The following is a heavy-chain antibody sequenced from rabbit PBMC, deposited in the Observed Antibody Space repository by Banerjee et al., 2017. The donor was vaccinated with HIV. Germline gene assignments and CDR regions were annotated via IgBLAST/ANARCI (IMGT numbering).Heavy chain of an antibody. V-gene: IGHV1S45*01. J-gene: IGHJ4*01. CDR3: ARDLAGVIGWNFNL. CDR1: GFSFSAGYY. CDR2: IDAGTSGST. D-gene: IGHD4-1*01. Sequence: QEQLEESGGDLVKPGASLTLTCTASGFSFSAGYYMCWVRQAPGKGLEWIACIDAGTSGSTWYASWAKGRFTISKASSTTVTLQMTSLTAADTATYFCARDLAGVIGWNFNLWGQGTLVTVS.